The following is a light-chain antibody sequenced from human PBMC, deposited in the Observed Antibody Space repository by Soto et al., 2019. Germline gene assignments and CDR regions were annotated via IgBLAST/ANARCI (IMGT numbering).Light chain of an antibody. J-gene: IGLJ3*02. CDR2: RVT. CDR1: SNDVGAYNY. CDR3: CSFAGNYNWV. Sequence: QSVLTQPRSVSGSPGQSVTISCTGTSNDVGAYNYVSWYQQHPGKAPEVIIYRVTERPSGVPDRFSGSKSGSTASLTISGLQAEDEADYYCCSFAGNYNWVFGGGTKVTVL. V-gene: IGLV2-11*01.